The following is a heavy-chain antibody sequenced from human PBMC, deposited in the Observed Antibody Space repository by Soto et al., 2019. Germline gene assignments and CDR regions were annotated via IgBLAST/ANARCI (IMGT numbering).Heavy chain of an antibody. CDR1: GFILEDYY. CDR2: NSGRGGHE. CDR3: ARERTSGFSSGWYSDF. J-gene: IGHJ4*02. D-gene: IGHD6-19*01. Sequence: QVQLLVSGGGLVKAGGSLRLSCATSGFILEDYYMTWVRQAPGKGLEWVAYNSGRGGHEQFADPVKGRFTLSRDSATSAVYLQMTGLKVEDTGMYFCARERTSGFSSGWYSDFWGQGSLVTVSS. V-gene: IGHV3-11*01.